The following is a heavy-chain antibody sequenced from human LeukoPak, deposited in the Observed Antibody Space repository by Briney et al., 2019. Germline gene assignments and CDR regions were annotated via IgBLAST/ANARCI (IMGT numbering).Heavy chain of an antibody. CDR1: GGSISSGGYY. V-gene: IGHV4-61*08. CDR2: IYYSGST. D-gene: IGHD3-3*01. CDR3: ARVVVAPYDFWSGYPFDP. J-gene: IGHJ5*02. Sequence: SETLSLTCTVSGGSISSGGYYWSWIRQPPGKGLEWIGYIYYSGSTNYNPSLKSRVTISVDTSKNQFSLKLSSVTAADTAVYYCARVVVAPYDFWSGYPFDPWGQGTLVTVSS.